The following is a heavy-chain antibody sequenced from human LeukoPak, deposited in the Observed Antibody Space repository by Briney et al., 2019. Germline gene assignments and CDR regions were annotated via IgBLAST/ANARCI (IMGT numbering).Heavy chain of an antibody. CDR2: IYSVGST. V-gene: IGHV3-66*01. Sequence: PGGSLRHSCEASGFNFSRNYIAWVRQAPGNGLHWVSVIYSVGSTYYADSVKGRFIISRDDYKSTLYLQMNTLRAEDTAVHHCARVGHRHGHYFDFWGQGTLATVSS. CDR1: GFNFSRNY. CDR3: ARVGHRHGHYFDF. J-gene: IGHJ4*02. D-gene: IGHD1-26*01.